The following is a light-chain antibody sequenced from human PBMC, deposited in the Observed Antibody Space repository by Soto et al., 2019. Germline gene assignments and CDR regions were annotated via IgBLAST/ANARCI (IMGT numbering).Light chain of an antibody. V-gene: IGKV1-5*03. J-gene: IGKJ1*01. CDR3: QHYNDYSGT. CDR2: KAS. Sequence: DIQMTQSPYTLSASIGDRVTITCRASQTIRTWLAWYQQKPGKAPKLLIYKASILETGVPSRFSGSVSGTEFTLTISSLQPDDFATYHCQHYNDYSGTFGQGTKVEIK. CDR1: QTIRTW.